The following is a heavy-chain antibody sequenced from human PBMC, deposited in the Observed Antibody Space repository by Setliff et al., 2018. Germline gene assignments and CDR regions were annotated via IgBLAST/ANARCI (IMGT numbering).Heavy chain of an antibody. Sequence: GGSLRLSCAASGFSFSKFAMSWVRQSPGKGLEWVGRIKSKTDGGTTDYAAPVKGRFTISRDDSKNMLYLQMNGLKAEDTAMYYCSDQSLIPPPLKGYLSHNNTRPCRQISGSSAPCTGCSWTCLW. J-gene: IGHJ2*01. V-gene: IGHV3-15*01. CDR1: GFSFSKFA. D-gene: IGHD2-15*01. CDR3: SDQSLIPPPLKGYLSHNNTRPCRQISGSSAPCTGCSWTCL. CDR2: IKSKTDGGTT.